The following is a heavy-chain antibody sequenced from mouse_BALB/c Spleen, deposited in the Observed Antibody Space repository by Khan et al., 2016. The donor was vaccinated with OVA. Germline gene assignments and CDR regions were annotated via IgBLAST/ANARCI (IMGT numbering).Heavy chain of an antibody. D-gene: IGHD2-14*01. V-gene: IGHV1-4*01. J-gene: IGHJ3*01. Sequence: QVQLKESGAELARPGASVKMSCKASGYTFTSYTMHWVKQRPGQGLEWIGYINPSSSYPNYNQKFKDKATLTADKSSSTAYTQLSSLTSEDSAVYYCTREGAYYRSDGWFAYWGQGTLVTVSA. CDR2: INPSSSYP. CDR1: GYTFTSYT. CDR3: TREGAYYRSDGWFAY.